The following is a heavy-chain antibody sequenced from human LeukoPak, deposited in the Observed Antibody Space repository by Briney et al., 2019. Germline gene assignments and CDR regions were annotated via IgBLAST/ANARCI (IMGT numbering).Heavy chain of an antibody. CDR1: GFTVSVNY. J-gene: IGHJ6*03. CDR3: ARPRRQLDRPYYYYMDV. V-gene: IGHV3-66*04. Sequence: GGSLRLSCAAFGFTVSVNYMSWVRQAPGKGLECVSVIYSGGNTYYADSVKGRFTISRDNAKNSLYLQMNSLRAEDTAVYYCARPRRQLDRPYYYYMDVWGKGTTVTVSS. D-gene: IGHD6-13*01. CDR2: IYSGGNT.